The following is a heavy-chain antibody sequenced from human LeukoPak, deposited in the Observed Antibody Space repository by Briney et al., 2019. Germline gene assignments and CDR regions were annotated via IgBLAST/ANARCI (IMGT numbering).Heavy chain of an antibody. CDR1: GGSISSYY. CDR3: ASGYSGSYYADAFDI. CDR2: IYYSGST. J-gene: IGHJ3*02. Sequence: PSETLSLTCTVSGGSISSYYWSWIRQPPGKGLEWIGYIYYSGSTNYNPSLKSRVTISVDTSKTQFSLKLSSVTAADTAVYYCASGYSGSYYADAFDIWGQGTMVTVSS. V-gene: IGHV4-59*01. D-gene: IGHD1-26*01.